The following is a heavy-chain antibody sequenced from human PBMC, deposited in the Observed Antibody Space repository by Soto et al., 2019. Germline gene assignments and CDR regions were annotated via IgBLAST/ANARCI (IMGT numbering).Heavy chain of an antibody. J-gene: IGHJ4*02. V-gene: IGHV1-18*01. D-gene: IGHD3-10*01. CDR2: ISGFNGQT. CDR3: ARVDPRGVAVVRDY. Sequence: QVQLVQSGPEVKKPGASVKVSCKASGNTFASHGFSWVRQAPGQGLEWMGWISGFNGQTNYALKFQGRVPLTTDTSTSTAYMELRSLRSDDKAVYFCARVDPRGVAVVRDYWGQGTLVTVSS. CDR1: GNTFASHG.